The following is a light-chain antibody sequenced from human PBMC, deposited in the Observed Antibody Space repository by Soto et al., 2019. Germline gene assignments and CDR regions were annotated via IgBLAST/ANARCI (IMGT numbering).Light chain of an antibody. Sequence: QSALTQPPSASGSPGQSVTISCTGTNSDVGGYNYVSWYQQYPGKAPRLIIYEVSERPSGVPDRFSGSKSGNTASLTVSGFQTADEADYYCSSYAGSNWYVFGTGTKVTVL. CDR3: SSYAGSNWYV. V-gene: IGLV2-8*01. J-gene: IGLJ1*01. CDR1: NSDVGGYNY. CDR2: EVS.